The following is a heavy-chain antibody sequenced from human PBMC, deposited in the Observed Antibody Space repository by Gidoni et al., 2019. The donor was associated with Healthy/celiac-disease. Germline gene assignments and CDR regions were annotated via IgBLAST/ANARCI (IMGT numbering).Heavy chain of an antibody. CDR2: INHSGST. Sequence: QVQLPQWGAGLLKPSETLSLTCAVYGGSFSGYYWSWIRQPPGKGLEWIGEINHSGSTNYNPSLKSRVTISVDTSKNQFSLKLSSVTAADTAVYYCARGPSRITIFGVPGNGMDVWGQGTTVTVSS. CDR1: GGSFSGYY. V-gene: IGHV4-34*01. J-gene: IGHJ6*02. CDR3: ARGPSRITIFGVPGNGMDV. D-gene: IGHD3-3*01.